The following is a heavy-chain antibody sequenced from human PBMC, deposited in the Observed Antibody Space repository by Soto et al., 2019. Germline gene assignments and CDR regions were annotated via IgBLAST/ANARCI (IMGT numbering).Heavy chain of an antibody. V-gene: IGHV3-23*01. CDR2: ISGSGGST. CDR3: ATGQQLGY. J-gene: IGHJ4*02. D-gene: IGHD6-13*01. CDR1: GFTFSSQA. Sequence: GGSLRLSCAASGFTFSSQAMIWVRQAPGKGLEWVSTISGSGGSTYYADSVKGRFAISRDNSKNTLYLQMNSLRAEDTAIYYCATGQQLGYWGQGTLVTVSS.